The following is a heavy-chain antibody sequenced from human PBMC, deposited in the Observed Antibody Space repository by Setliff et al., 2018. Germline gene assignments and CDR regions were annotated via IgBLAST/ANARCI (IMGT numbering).Heavy chain of an antibody. CDR2: ISYSGAT. CDR3: ARSPSSGAYWNPRPFYSDY. D-gene: IGHD1-26*01. Sequence: SETLSLTCSVSGGSLSPYYWIWIRQSPGKGLEWIGYISYSGATNYNPSLRSRVTISVDTSKNHFSLKLDSVTAADTALYYCARSPSSGAYWNPRPFYSDYWARGTLVTVSS. CDR1: GGSLSPYY. J-gene: IGHJ4*02. V-gene: IGHV4-59*08.